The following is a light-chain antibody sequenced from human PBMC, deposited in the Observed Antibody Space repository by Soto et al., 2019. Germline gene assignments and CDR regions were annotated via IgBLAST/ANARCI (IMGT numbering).Light chain of an antibody. CDR3: QQYDTWALT. J-gene: IGKJ4*01. V-gene: IGKV3D-15*01. CDR2: DIF. Sequence: ETVMTQFPATLYVSPRERATLSCRASQYVSTNLAWYQQQPGQPPRLLIYDIFNRATGIPARFSGSGSETDFALTISSQQSGEFAVYSCQQYDTWALTVGGANKVVTK. CDR1: QYVSTN.